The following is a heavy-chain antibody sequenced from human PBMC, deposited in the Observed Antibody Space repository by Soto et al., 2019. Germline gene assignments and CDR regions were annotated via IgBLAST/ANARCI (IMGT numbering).Heavy chain of an antibody. V-gene: IGHV3-33*01. CDR3: ARDDIPGRAVATYGMDV. CDR1: GFIFSNFG. J-gene: IGHJ6*02. CDR2: IWYDGSNE. D-gene: IGHD6-19*01. Sequence: GGSLRLSCAASGFIFSNFGMHWVRQAPGKGLEWVAVIWYDGSNEYYADSVKGRFTISKDNSKNTLYLQMNSLGAEDTAVYYCARDDIPGRAVATYGMDVWGQGTTVTVYS.